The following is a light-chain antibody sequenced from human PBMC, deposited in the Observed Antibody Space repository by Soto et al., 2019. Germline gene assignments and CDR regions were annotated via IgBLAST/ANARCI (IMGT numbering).Light chain of an antibody. V-gene: IGKV3-20*01. CDR3: QQFGATPLT. Sequence: EIVLTQSPDTLSLSPGETATLSCRASQNVNNNYMAWYQQKPGLAPRLLIYLTSSRATGVPDRFSGSGSGTDFTLTITGLQPDDFAVYYCQQFGATPLTFGGGTRVEIK. CDR2: LTS. J-gene: IGKJ4*01. CDR1: QNVNNNY.